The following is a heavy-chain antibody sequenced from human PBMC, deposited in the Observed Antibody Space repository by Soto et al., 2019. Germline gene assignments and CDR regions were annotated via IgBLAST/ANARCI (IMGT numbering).Heavy chain of an antibody. CDR3: ASSNYYGSGSYYGLPGMDV. D-gene: IGHD3-10*01. J-gene: IGHJ6*01. CDR1: GYTFPYRY. Sequence: ASVKLSCMASGYTFPYRYLHWVRQAPGQALEWMGWITPFNCNTNYAQKFQDRVTITRDRSMSTAYMELSSLRSEDTAMYYCASSNYYGSGSYYGLPGMDVRCHGTKATV. CDR2: ITPFNCNT. V-gene: IGHV1-45*02.